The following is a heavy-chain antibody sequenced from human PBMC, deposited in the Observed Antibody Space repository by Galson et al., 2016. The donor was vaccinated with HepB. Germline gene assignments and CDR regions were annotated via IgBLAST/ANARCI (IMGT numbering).Heavy chain of an antibody. CDR3: ARWGLTVAFDV. J-gene: IGHJ4*02. CDR1: GYTFTSYY. D-gene: IGHD1-26*01. Sequence: SVKVSCKASGYTFTSYYMHWVRQAPGQGLEWMGIINPSGGSTSYAQKFQGRVTLTRDTSTSTVYMELSSLRSEDTAVYYCARWGLTVAFDVWGQGTLVTVSS. V-gene: IGHV1-46*03. CDR2: INPSGGST.